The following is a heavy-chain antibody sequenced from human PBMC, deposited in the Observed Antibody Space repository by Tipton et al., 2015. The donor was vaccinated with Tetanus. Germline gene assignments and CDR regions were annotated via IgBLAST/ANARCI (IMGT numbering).Heavy chain of an antibody. D-gene: IGHD3-22*01. V-gene: IGHV4-4*07. CDR1: GDSISSNY. CDR2: IYINGRN. CDR3: VRDRGFTTYNYFDP. J-gene: IGHJ5*02. Sequence: TLSLTCTVSGDSISSNYWSWIRQPAGKGPEWIGRIYINGRNNYNPSLKSRVTMSIDTSKNQFSLNLRSVTAADTAVYYCVRDRGFTTYNYFDPWGQGTLVTVSS.